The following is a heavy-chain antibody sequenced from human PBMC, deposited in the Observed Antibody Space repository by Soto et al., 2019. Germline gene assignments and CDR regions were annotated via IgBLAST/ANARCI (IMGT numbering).Heavy chain of an antibody. CDR3: AKAVWYYAFDI. CDR1: GFTFSDYY. CDR2: ISSSGSTI. Sequence: GGSLRLSCAASGFTFSDYYMSWIRQAPGKGLEWVSYISSSGSTIYYADSVKGRFTISRDNAKNSLYLQMNSLRAEDTAVYYCAKAVWYYAFDIWGQGTMVTVSS. D-gene: IGHD2-15*01. V-gene: IGHV3-11*01. J-gene: IGHJ3*02.